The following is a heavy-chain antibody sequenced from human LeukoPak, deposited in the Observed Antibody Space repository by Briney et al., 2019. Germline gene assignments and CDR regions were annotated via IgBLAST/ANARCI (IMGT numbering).Heavy chain of an antibody. CDR3: ARFAYDSGSLG. CDR1: AFTFSRYW. CDR2: ISSDGTTT. D-gene: IGHD3-10*01. Sequence: PGGSLRLSCAASAFTFSRYWMHWVRQTPGEGLVWVSRISSDGTTTTYADSVKGRFTISRDNARNTLYLQMNRLRAEDTAVYYCARFAYDSGSLGWGEGALVTVSS. J-gene: IGHJ4*02. V-gene: IGHV3-74*01.